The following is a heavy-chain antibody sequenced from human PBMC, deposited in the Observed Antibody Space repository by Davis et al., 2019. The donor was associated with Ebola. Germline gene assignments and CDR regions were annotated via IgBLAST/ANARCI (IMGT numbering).Heavy chain of an antibody. V-gene: IGHV3-66*01. J-gene: IGHJ6*02. Sequence: GGSLRLSCAASGFTVSSNYMSWVRQAPGKGLEWVSVFYIGGSTYYADSVRDRFTISRDNAKNSLYLQMNSLRAEDTAVYYCARVLDYDYVWGSYPPYYGMDVWGQGTTVTVSS. CDR2: FYIGGST. CDR1: GFTVSSNY. D-gene: IGHD3-16*01. CDR3: ARVLDYDYVWGSYPPYYGMDV.